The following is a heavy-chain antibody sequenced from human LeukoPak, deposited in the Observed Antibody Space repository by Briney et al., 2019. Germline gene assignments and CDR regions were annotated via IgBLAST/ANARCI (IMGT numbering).Heavy chain of an antibody. CDR2: IKQDGSEK. CDR3: ARMGGSSWTLDY. J-gene: IGHJ4*02. Sequence: GGSLRLSCAASGFTFSSYSMNWVRQAPGKGLEWVANIKQDGSEKYYVDSVKGRLTISRDNAKNSLYLQMNSLRAEDTAVYYCARMGGSSWTLDYWGQGTLVTVSS. D-gene: IGHD6-13*01. V-gene: IGHV3-7*01. CDR1: GFTFSSYS.